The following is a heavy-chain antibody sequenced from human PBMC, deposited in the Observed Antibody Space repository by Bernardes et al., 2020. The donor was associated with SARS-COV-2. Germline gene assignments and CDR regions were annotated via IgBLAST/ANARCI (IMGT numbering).Heavy chain of an antibody. CDR1: GYTFADYY. V-gene: IGHV1-2*02. D-gene: IGHD3-3*01. CDR3: ARDNSQLNYDFGAFDI. J-gene: IGHJ3*02. CDR2: INPNSGGT. Sequence: ASVKVSCKASGYTFADYYMHWVRQAPGQGLEWMGWINPNSGGTNYAQKFQGRVTMTRDTSISTAYMELSRLRSDDTAVYYCARDNSQLNYDFGAFDIWGQGTMVTASS.